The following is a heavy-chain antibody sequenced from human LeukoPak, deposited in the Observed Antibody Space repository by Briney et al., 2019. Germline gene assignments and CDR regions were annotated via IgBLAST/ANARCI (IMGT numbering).Heavy chain of an antibody. CDR3: ARGQGKLRFLEWLLSLRGPRPDPRKYNWFDP. J-gene: IGHJ5*02. V-gene: IGHV4-39*01. CDR1: GGSISSSSYY. CDR2: IYYSGST. Sequence: KPSETLSLTCTVSGGSISSSSYYWGWIRQPPGKGLEWIGSIYYSGSTYYNPSLKSRVTISVDTSKNQFSLKLSSVTAADTAVYYCARGQGKLRFLEWLLSLRGPRPDPRKYNWFDPWGQGTLVTVSS. D-gene: IGHD3-3*01.